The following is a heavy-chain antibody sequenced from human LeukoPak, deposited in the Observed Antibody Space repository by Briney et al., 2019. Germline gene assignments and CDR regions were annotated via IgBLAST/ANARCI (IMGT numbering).Heavy chain of an antibody. CDR2: ITNSSRYT. V-gene: IGHV3-21*01. D-gene: IGHD3-3*01. CDR1: GFTVSSSY. Sequence: GGSLRLSCAASGFTVSSSYMSWVRQAPGKGLEWVSSITNSSRYTYYADSVKGRFTISRDNAKNSLYLQMNSLRAEDTAVYYCARSYEGSGFSDWGQGTLVTVSS. J-gene: IGHJ4*02. CDR3: ARSYEGSGFSD.